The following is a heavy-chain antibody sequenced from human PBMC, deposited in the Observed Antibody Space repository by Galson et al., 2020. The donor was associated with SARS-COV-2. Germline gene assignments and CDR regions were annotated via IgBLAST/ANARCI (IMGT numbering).Heavy chain of an antibody. CDR3: AKETADYDSSNFDF. CDR2: ISYDENYK. CDR1: GFTSRNYA. D-gene: IGHD3-22*01. Sequence: GGSLRLSCAASGFTSRNYAMHWVRQAPGKGLEWVAIISYDENYKYADSVKGRFTISRDNSKNTLYLQMNSLRPEDTAVYYCAKETADYDSSNFDFWGQGTLVTVSS. J-gene: IGHJ4*02. V-gene: IGHV3-30-3*01.